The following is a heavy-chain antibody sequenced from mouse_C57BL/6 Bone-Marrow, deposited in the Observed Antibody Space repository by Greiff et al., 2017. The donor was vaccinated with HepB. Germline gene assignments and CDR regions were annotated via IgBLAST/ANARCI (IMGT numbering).Heavy chain of an antibody. CDR3: ARPCYNDYDGDAMDY. Sequence: EVHLVESGGGLVKPGGSLKLSCAASGFTFSDYGMHWVRQAPEQGLEWVAYISIGSSTIYYADTVKGRFTISRDNAKNTLFLQMTSLRSEDTAMYYCARPCYNDYDGDAMDYWGQGTSVTVSS. J-gene: IGHJ4*01. V-gene: IGHV5-17*01. CDR1: GFTFSDYG. CDR2: ISIGSSTI. D-gene: IGHD2-4*01.